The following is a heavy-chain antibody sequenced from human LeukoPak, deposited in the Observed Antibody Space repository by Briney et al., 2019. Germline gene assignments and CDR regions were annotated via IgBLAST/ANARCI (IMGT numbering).Heavy chain of an antibody. CDR3: ARGFCSGGSCYLFDS. CDR2: IYSSGGT. V-gene: IGHV4-4*07. D-gene: IGHD2-15*01. Sequence: PSETLSLTCTVSGGSISGSYWSWIRQPAGKGLEWIGRIYSSGGTNYNPSLKSRVAMSVDTSKNQVSLKLNSVTAADTAVYYCARGFCSGGSCYLFDSWGQGTLVTVSS. J-gene: IGHJ4*02. CDR1: GGSISGSY.